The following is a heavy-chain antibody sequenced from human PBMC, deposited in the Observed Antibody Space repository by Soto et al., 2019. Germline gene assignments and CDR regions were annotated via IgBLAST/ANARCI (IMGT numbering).Heavy chain of an antibody. CDR3: AGAPDIVVVPDRTRYYYYMDV. Sequence: QVQLVQSGAEVKKPGSSVKVSCKASGGTFSSYTISWVRQAPGQGLEWMGRTIPILGIANYAQKFQGRVTITADKSTSTAYMELSSLRSEDTAVYYCAGAPDIVVVPDRTRYYYYMDVWGKGTTVTVSS. V-gene: IGHV1-69*02. CDR1: GGTFSSYT. CDR2: TIPILGIA. D-gene: IGHD2-2*01. J-gene: IGHJ6*03.